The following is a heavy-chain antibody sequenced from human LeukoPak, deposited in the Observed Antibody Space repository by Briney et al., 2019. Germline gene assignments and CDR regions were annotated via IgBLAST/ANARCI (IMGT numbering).Heavy chain of an antibody. D-gene: IGHD4-17*01. Sequence: SQTLSLTCTVSGGSISSGDYYWSWIRQPPGKGLEWIGYIYYSGTTYYNPSLKSRVTISVDTSKNQFSLKLTSVTAADTAIYYCARGALRSELDYWGQGTLVTVSS. CDR2: IYYSGTT. CDR3: ARGALRSELDY. J-gene: IGHJ4*02. CDR1: GGSISSGDYY. V-gene: IGHV4-30-4*01.